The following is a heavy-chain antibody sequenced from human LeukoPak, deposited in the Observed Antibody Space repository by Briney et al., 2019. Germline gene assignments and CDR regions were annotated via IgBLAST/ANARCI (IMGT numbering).Heavy chain of an antibody. V-gene: IGHV4-59*01. CDR2: IYYSGST. CDR1: GGSISSYY. D-gene: IGHD1-1*01. CDR3: ARDPPATTGFDI. J-gene: IGHJ3*02. Sequence: SETLSLTCTVSGGSISSYYWSWIRQPPGKGREWVGYIYYSGSTNYNPSLTSRVTISVDTSKTQSSLKLSSVTAADTAVYYCARDPPATTGFDIWGQGTMVTVSS.